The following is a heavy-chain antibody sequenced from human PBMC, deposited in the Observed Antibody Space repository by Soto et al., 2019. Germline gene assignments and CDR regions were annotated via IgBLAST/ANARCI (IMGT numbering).Heavy chain of an antibody. D-gene: IGHD6-13*01. CDR3: ARGLMAAAGFRTPHYYYYFGMDV. J-gene: IGHJ6*02. CDR1: GGTFNSFA. CDR2: IIPIFGTA. V-gene: IGHV1-69*01. Sequence: QEQLVQSGAEVRKSGSSVKVSCEASGGTFNSFAFSWVRQAPGQGLEWMGGIIPIFGTANYAQKFLGRVTITADESTRTVYMELSSLRSEDSAVYYCARGLMAAAGFRTPHYYYYFGMDVWGQGTTVNVSS.